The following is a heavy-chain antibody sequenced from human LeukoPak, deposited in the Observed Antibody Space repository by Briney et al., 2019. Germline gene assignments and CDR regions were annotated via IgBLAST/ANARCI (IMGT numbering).Heavy chain of an antibody. V-gene: IGHV4-4*07. CDR2: LFDARKV. J-gene: IGHJ4*02. CDR3: ARGFQGVFDY. Sequence: SETLSLTCTVSNGSMRSYYWTWIRQPAGKGLEWVGRLFDARKVNYNPSLGGRVTMSMDTSKNEFSLRMTSVTAADTAVYYCARGFQGVFDYWGQGALVIVSS. CDR1: NGSMRSYY.